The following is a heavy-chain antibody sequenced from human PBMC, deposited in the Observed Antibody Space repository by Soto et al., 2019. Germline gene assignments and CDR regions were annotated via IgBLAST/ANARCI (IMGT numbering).Heavy chain of an antibody. J-gene: IGHJ4*02. CDR2: IYSTGST. CDR3: VRYDQSDYPIKRNSFDY. V-gene: IGHV4-4*07. D-gene: IGHD4-17*01. Sequence: QVQLQESGPGLVKPSETLSLTCNVSGGSMSSYYWTWIRQPAGKRLEWLGHIYSTGSTSYNPSLKSRVTMSLDTSKNQCSLKLTSVTAADTAMYDCVRYDQSDYPIKRNSFDYWGQGTLVTVSS. CDR1: GGSMSSYY.